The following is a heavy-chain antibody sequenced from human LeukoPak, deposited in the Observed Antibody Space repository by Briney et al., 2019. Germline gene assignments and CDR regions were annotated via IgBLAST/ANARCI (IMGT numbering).Heavy chain of an antibody. V-gene: IGHV4-4*07. J-gene: IGHJ5*02. CDR2: IYTSGST. CDR1: GGSISSYY. CDR3: ARDRPTKDYSSSYWFVP. Sequence: PSETLSLTCIVSGGSISSYYWSWLRQPAGKGLEGIGRIYTSGSTNYNPSLKSRVTMSVDTSKNQFSLKLSSVTAADTAVYYCARDRPTKDYSSSYWFVPWGQGTLVTVSS. D-gene: IGHD6-6*01.